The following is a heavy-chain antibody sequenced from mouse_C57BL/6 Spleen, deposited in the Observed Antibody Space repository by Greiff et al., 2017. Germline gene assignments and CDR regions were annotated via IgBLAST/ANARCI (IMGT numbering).Heavy chain of an antibody. CDR1: GYSITSGYY. J-gene: IGHJ2*01. D-gene: IGHD2-14*01. V-gene: IGHV3-6*01. CDR3: ARAHIGVYFDY. Sequence: VQLKESGPGLVKPSQSLSLTCSVTGYSITSGYYWNWIRQFPGNKLEWMGYISYDGSNNYNPSLKNRISITRDTSKKQFFLKLNSVTTEDTATYYCARAHIGVYFDYWGQGTTLTVSS. CDR2: ISYDGSN.